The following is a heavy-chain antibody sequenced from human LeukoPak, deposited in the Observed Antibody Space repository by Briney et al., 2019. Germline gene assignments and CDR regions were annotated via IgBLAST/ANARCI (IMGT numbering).Heavy chain of an antibody. V-gene: IGHV3-53*01. CDR2: IYSGGST. CDR1: GYTFTSYG. CDR3: AREGYCSSTSCSL. Sequence: SCKASGYTFTSYGISWVRQAPGKGLEWVSVIYSGGSTYYADSVKGRFTISRNNSKNTLYLQMNSLRAEDTAVYYCAREGYCSSTSCSLWGQGTLVTVSS. D-gene: IGHD2-2*01. J-gene: IGHJ4*02.